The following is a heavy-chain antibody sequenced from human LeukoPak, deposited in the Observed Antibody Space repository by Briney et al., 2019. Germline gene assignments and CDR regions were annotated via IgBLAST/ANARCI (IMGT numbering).Heavy chain of an antibody. V-gene: IGHV3-30*02. CDR2: IRYDGSDK. D-gene: IGHD1-26*01. Sequence: PGGSLRLSCAASGFTFSSYGIHWVRQAPGKGLEWVAFIRYDGSDKYYADSVKGRFTISRDNSKNKVYLQMNSLRVEDTAVYYCAKDAWEVGATSEIDYWGQGTLVTVSS. J-gene: IGHJ4*02. CDR3: AKDAWEVGATSEIDY. CDR1: GFTFSSYG.